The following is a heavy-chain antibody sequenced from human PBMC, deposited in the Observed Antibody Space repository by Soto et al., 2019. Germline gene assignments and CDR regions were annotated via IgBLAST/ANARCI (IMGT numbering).Heavy chain of an antibody. CDR1: VYTFIDYY. D-gene: IGHD3-3*01. CDR3: ARDSRGGYYYYGMDV. Sequence: ASVKVSCKASVYTFIDYYIHWVRQAPGQGLEWMGWVNPNSGDTNYAQKFQGWVTMTRDTSITTAYMELSRLTSDDTAVYFCARDSRGGYYYYGMDVWGQGTTVTVSS. V-gene: IGHV1-2*04. J-gene: IGHJ6*02. CDR2: VNPNSGDT.